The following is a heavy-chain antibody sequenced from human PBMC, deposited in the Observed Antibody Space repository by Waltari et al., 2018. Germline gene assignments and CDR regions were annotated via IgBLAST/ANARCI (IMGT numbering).Heavy chain of an antibody. CDR1: GGTVSHFA. D-gene: IGHD3-3*01. J-gene: IGHJ1*01. CDR2: IIPKFSMT. CDR3: TTAIFGVVY. Sequence: VQLMQSAAEVKTPGPSVNVFCKASGGTVSHFAISWVRQAPGQGPEWVGGIIPKFSMTTYAQKFQGRVTITADEPTTTAYMDLRSLRSEDTAVYYCTTAIFGVVYWGQGIPVTVSS. V-gene: IGHV1-69*01.